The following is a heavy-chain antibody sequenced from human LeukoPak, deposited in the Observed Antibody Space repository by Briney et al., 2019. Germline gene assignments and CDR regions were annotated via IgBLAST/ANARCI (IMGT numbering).Heavy chain of an antibody. Sequence: ASVKVSCKASGYTFSGYYIHWVRQAPGQGLDWMGRINPSSGGTNYAPKFQGRVTMTRDTSISTAYMDLTRLTSDDTAVYYCARDSPASENWGQGTLVTVSS. CDR1: GYTFSGYY. V-gene: IGHV1-2*06. CDR2: INPSSGGT. D-gene: IGHD3-10*01. CDR3: ARDSPASEN. J-gene: IGHJ4*02.